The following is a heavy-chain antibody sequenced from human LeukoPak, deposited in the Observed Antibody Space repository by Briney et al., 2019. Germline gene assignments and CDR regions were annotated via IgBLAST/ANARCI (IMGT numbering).Heavy chain of an antibody. Sequence: SQTLSLTCTVSGGSISSGDYYWSPIRQPPGKGLEWIGYMYYSGSNYYNPSLKSRVLISVDTPKNQFSLKLSSVTAADTAVYYCARDIALWGQGTLVTVSS. J-gene: IGHJ4*02. CDR3: ARDIAL. V-gene: IGHV4-30-4*01. CDR1: GGSISSGDYY. CDR2: MYYSGSN. D-gene: IGHD2-21*01.